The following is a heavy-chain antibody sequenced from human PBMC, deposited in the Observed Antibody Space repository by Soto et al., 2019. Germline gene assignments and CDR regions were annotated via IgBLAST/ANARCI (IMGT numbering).Heavy chain of an antibody. Sequence: EVQLVESGGGLVQPGGSLTLSCAASGFTFSDYEMNWVRQAPGKGLEWVSYITGSGTSIYYADSVKGRFTISRDNAKNLLYLQMNSLRAEDTAVYYCARGHPGDYYDRRGYVNSRRRLDFWGQGTLVTVSS. CDR2: ITGSGTSI. CDR1: GFTFSDYE. CDR3: ARGHPGDYYDRRGYVNSRRRLDF. D-gene: IGHD3-22*01. V-gene: IGHV3-48*03. J-gene: IGHJ4*02.